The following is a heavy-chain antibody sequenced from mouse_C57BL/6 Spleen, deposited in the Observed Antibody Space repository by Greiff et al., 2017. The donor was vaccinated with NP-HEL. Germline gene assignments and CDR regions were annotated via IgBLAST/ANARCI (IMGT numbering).Heavy chain of an antibody. J-gene: IGHJ2*01. Sequence: EVQGVESGGGLVKPGGSLKLSCAASGFTFSSYAMSWVRQTPEKRLEWVATISDGGSYTYYPDNVKGRFTISRDNAKNNLYLQMSHLKSEDTAMYYCAREGKPNYFDYWGQGTTLTVSS. CDR2: ISDGGSYT. V-gene: IGHV5-4*01. CDR1: GFTFSSYA. D-gene: IGHD2-1*01. CDR3: AREGKPNYFDY.